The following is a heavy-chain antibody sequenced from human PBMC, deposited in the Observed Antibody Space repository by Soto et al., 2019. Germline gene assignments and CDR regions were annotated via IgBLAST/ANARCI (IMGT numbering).Heavy chain of an antibody. CDR3: AKDGKVSGSGTYHIDY. CDR2: ISYDGSNK. D-gene: IGHD3-10*01. J-gene: IGHJ4*02. V-gene: IGHV3-30*18. Sequence: WGSLRLSCAASGFIFSTYGMHWVRQAPGKGLEWVAVISYDGSNKYYADSVKGRFTISRDKSQNTVYLQMNSLRGEDTAVYYCAKDGKVSGSGTYHIDYWGQGTLVTVSS. CDR1: GFIFSTYG.